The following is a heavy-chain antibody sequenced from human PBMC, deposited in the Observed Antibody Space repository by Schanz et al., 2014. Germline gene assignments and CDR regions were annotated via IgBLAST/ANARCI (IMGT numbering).Heavy chain of an antibody. J-gene: IGHJ4*02. CDR1: GYTFPSYG. CDR2: INVYNGDT. V-gene: IGHV1-18*04. Sequence: QVQLVQSGSEVKKPGASVKVSCKASGYTFPSYGISWVRQAPGQGLEWMGWINVYNGDTKFAKTFQDRVTLTTDTSTSTVYMELRSLTSDDSAVYYCARDRDQWDGNYLDYWGQGTLVTVSS. D-gene: IGHD1-26*01. CDR3: ARDRDQWDGNYLDY.